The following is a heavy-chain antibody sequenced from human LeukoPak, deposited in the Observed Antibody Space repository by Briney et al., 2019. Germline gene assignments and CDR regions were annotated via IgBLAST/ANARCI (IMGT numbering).Heavy chain of an antibody. CDR3: ARDGHCSGGSCYSALDY. Sequence: GGSLRLSCAASGFTFNSYGMHWVRQAPGKGLEWLAFISYDGSNTYYADSVKGRFTISRDNSKNTLYLQMNSLRAEDTAVYYCARDGHCSGGSCYSALDYWGQGTLVTVSS. V-gene: IGHV3-30*02. CDR2: ISYDGSNT. D-gene: IGHD2-15*01. J-gene: IGHJ4*02. CDR1: GFTFNSYG.